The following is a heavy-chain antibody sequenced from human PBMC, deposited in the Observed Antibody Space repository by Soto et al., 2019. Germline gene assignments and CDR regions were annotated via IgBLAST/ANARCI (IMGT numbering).Heavy chain of an antibody. CDR2: IYRTGST. J-gene: IGHJ4*02. D-gene: IGHD1-7*01. CDR3: ASRDPGTSVDY. CDR1: GGSFTSNNW. V-gene: IGHV4-4*02. Sequence: SETLSLTCAVSGGSFTSNNWWTWVRQPPGQGLEWIGEIYRTGSTNYIPALKSRVTISLDKSENQFSLKVTSLTAADTAVYYCASRDPGTSVDYWGQGTLVTVSS.